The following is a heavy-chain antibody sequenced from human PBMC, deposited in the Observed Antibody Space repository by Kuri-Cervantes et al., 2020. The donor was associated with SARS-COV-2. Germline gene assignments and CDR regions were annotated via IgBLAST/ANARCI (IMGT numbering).Heavy chain of an antibody. CDR3: AGVGEYSSSLDY. CDR2: IYTSGST. CDR1: GGSISSGSYY. Sequence: SETLSLTCTVSGGSISSGSYYWSWIRQPAGKGLEWIGRIYTSGSTNYNPSLKSRVTISVDTSKNQFSLKLSSVTAADTAVYYCAGVGEYSSSLDYWGQGTLVTVSS. J-gene: IGHJ4*02. V-gene: IGHV4-61*02. D-gene: IGHD6-13*01.